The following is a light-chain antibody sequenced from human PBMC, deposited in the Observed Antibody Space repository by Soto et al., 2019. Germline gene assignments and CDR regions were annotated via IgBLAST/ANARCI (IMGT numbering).Light chain of an antibody. CDR2: RNN. CDR1: SSNIGSNY. J-gene: IGLJ3*02. CDR3: AAWDDSLSGWV. Sequence: QSVLTQPPSASGTPGQRVTISCSGSSSNIGSNYVYWYQQLPGTAPKLLIYRNNQRPSGVPDRFSGSKSGTSASLAISGLQSEDDADYYCAAWDDSLSGWVFGGGTKVTVL. V-gene: IGLV1-47*01.